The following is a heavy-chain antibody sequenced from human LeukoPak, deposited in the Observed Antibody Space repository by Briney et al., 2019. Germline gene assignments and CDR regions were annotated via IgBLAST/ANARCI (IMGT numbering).Heavy chain of an antibody. D-gene: IGHD6-19*01. V-gene: IGHV3-21*01. CDR3: ARDSTADLDY. Sequence: GGSLRLSCVGPGFTFSSYSLNWVRQAPGKGLEWVSSISSSTTYTYYADSVKGRFTVSRDNAKESLYLQMESLRADHTALYYCARDSTADLDYWGQGTLVTVSS. CDR1: GFTFSSYS. J-gene: IGHJ4*02. CDR2: ISSSTTYT.